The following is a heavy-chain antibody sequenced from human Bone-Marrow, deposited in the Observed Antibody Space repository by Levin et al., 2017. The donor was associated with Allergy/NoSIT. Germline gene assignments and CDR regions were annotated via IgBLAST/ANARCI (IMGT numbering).Heavy chain of an antibody. D-gene: IGHD3-10*01. V-gene: IGHV3-9*01. CDR2: ISWNSGSI. Sequence: LSLTCAASGFTFDDYAMHWVRQAPGKGLEWVSGISWNSGSIGYADSVKGRFTISRDNAKNSLYLQMNSLRAEDTALYYCAKDGGRGYYYGMDVWGQGTTVTVSS. CDR1: GFTFDDYA. CDR3: AKDGGRGYYYGMDV. J-gene: IGHJ6*02.